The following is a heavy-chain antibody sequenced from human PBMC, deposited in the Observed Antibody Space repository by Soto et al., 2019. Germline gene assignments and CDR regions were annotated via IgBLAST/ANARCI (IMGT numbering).Heavy chain of an antibody. J-gene: IGHJ4*02. Sequence: PGGSLRLSCAASGFTFSSYAMSWVRQAPGKGLEWVSAISGSGGSTYYADSVKGRFTISRDNSKNTLYLQMNSLRTEDTAVYYCEKDRVRAAAGTGSNDFDYWGQGTLVTVSS. D-gene: IGHD6-13*01. V-gene: IGHV3-23*01. CDR1: GFTFSSYA. CDR3: EKDRVRAAAGTGSNDFDY. CDR2: ISGSGGST.